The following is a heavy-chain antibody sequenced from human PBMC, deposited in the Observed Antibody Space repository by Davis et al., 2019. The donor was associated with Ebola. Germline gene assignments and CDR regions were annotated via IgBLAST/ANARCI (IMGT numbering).Heavy chain of an antibody. Sequence: GESLKISCKGSGYSFTSYWIGWVRQMPGKGLEWMGIIYPGDSDTRYSPSFQGQVTISADKSISTAYLQWSSLKASDTAMYYCARHPRYCSSTSCYRGHYFDYWGQGTLVTVSS. CDR1: GYSFTSYW. CDR3: ARHPRYCSSTSCYRGHYFDY. CDR2: IYPGDSDT. D-gene: IGHD2-2*02. V-gene: IGHV5-51*01. J-gene: IGHJ4*02.